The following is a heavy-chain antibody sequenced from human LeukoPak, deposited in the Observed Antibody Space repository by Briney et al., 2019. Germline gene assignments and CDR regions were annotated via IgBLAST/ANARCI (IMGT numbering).Heavy chain of an antibody. D-gene: IGHD6-6*01. CDR2: IYYSGST. V-gene: IGHV4-59*01. Sequence: SETLSLTCTVSGGSISSYYWSWIRQPPGKGLEWIGYIYYSGSTNYNPSLKSRVTTSVDTSKNQFSLKLSSVTAADTAVYYCAGSEYRSSSVDYWGQGTLVTVSS. CDR3: AGSEYRSSSVDY. J-gene: IGHJ4*02. CDR1: GGSISSYY.